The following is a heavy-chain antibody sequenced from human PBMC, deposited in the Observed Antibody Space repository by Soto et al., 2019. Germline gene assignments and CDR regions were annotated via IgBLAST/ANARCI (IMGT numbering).Heavy chain of an antibody. CDR2: IYYSGST. CDR1: GGSISSYY. D-gene: IGHD3-16*01. CDR3: ARGGRMYNWFDP. V-gene: IGHV4-59*01. Sequence: QVQLQESGPGLVKPSETLSLTCTVSGGSISSYYWSWIRQPPGKGLEWIGYIYYSGSTNYNPSLKRRVTISVDTSKNQFSLKLSSVTAADTAVYYCARGGRMYNWFDPWGQGTLVTVSS. J-gene: IGHJ5*02.